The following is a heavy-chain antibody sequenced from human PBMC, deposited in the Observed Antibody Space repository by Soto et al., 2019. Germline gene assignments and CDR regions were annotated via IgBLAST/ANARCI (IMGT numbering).Heavy chain of an antibody. CDR3: ARDVGTTGTYDRASYGMDV. V-gene: IGHV1-46*01. Sequence: ASVKVSCKASGYTFTSYYIHWVRQAPGQGLEWMGIINPSGGSTSYAQKFQGRVTMTRDTSTSTVYMELSSLRSEDTAVYYCARDVGTTGTYDRASYGMDVWGQGTTVTVYS. CDR1: GYTFTSYY. CDR2: INPSGGST. D-gene: IGHD1-1*01. J-gene: IGHJ6*02.